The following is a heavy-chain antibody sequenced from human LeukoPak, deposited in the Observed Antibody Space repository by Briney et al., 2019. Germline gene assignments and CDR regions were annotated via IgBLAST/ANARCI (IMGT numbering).Heavy chain of an antibody. CDR3: ARPDYDSSGYADY. Sequence: GGTLRLSCAASGFTFSSYGMHWIRQAPGKGLEWVAVICFDGSNKYYADSVKGRFTISRDNSKNTLYLQMNSLRAEDTAVYYCARPDYDSSGYADYWGQETLVTVSS. D-gene: IGHD3-22*01. CDR1: GFTFSSYG. CDR2: ICFDGSNK. V-gene: IGHV3-33*01. J-gene: IGHJ4*02.